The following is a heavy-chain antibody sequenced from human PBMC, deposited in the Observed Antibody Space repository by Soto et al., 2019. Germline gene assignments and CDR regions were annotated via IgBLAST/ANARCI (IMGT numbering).Heavy chain of an antibody. CDR2: VYYSGST. Sequence: SETLSLTCTVSGGSISGSSYYWGWIRQPPGKGLEWIGSVYYSGSTYDNPSLKSRITLSVDRSKSQFSLKLTSVTAADTAVYYCGRDPYSGARYYLDLWGQGTQVTVSS. CDR3: GRDPYSGARYYLDL. CDR1: GGSISGSSYY. D-gene: IGHD1-26*01. J-gene: IGHJ4*02. V-gene: IGHV4-39*02.